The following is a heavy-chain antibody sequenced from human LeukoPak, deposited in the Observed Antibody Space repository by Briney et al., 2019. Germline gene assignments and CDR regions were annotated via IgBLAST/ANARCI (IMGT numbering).Heavy chain of an antibody. J-gene: IGHJ4*02. Sequence: GRSLRLSCAASGFTFSYYAVHWVRQAPGKGLEWVALIWSDGSNKYYADSVKGRITISRDNSKNTVYLQMNSLRAEDTAVYYCARELFSSGSCPDGWGQGTLVTVSS. D-gene: IGHD3-10*01. CDR3: ARELFSSGSCPDG. V-gene: IGHV3-33*01. CDR1: GFTFSYYA. CDR2: IWSDGSNK.